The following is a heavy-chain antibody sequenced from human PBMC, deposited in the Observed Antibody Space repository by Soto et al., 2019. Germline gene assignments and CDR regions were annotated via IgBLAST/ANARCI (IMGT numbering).Heavy chain of an antibody. V-gene: IGHV3-33*01. D-gene: IGHD1-26*01. CDR1: GFTFSSYG. CDR3: ARELLYGVGATGGVDY. Sequence: GGSLRLSCAASGFTFSSYGMHWVRQAPGKGLEWVAVIWYDGSNKYYADSVKGRFTISRDNSKNTLYLQMNNLRAEDTAVYYCARELLYGVGATGGVDYWGQGTLVTVSS. CDR2: IWYDGSNK. J-gene: IGHJ4*02.